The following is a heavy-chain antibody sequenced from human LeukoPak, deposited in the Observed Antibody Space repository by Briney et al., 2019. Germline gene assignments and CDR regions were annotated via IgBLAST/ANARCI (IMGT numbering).Heavy chain of an antibody. CDR1: GDSVSNYY. Sequence: ETLPLTCTASGDSVSNYYWCWIRPPPGGGEEGIGYIYYRGNTNYNPSLKSRVTMAVDTSKNQSSLQVSAVTAADTAVYYCARAGNNWSFDYWGQGTLVTVPS. CDR3: ARAGNNWSFDY. J-gene: IGHJ4*02. D-gene: IGHD1-1*01. CDR2: IYYRGNT. V-gene: IGHV4-59*02.